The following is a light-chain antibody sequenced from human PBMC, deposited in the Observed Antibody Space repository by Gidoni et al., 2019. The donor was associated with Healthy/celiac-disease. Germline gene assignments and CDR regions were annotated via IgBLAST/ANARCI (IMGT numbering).Light chain of an antibody. CDR2: EVS. CDR1: SSDVGGYNY. J-gene: IGLJ3*02. Sequence: QSALTQPASVSGSPGQSIPIPCTGTSSDVGGYNYVSWYQQHPGKAPKLMIYEVSNRPSGVSNRFSGSKSGNTASLTISGLQAEDEADYYCSSYTSSSTLEFGGGTKLTAL. V-gene: IGLV2-14*01. CDR3: SSYTSSSTLE.